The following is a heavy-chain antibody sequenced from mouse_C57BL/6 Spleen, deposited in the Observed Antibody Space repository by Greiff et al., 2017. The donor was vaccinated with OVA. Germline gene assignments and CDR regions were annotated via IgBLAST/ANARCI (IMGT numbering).Heavy chain of an antibody. CDR1: GYTFTDYY. CDR3: ARRVWPEGFAY. D-gene: IGHD2-10*02. Sequence: VQLQQSGPELVKPGASVKISCKASGYTFTDYYMNWVKQSHGKSLEWIGDINPNNGGTSYNQKFKGKATLTVDKSSSTAYMELRSLTSEDSAVYYCARRVWPEGFAYWGQGTLVTVSA. J-gene: IGHJ3*01. CDR2: INPNNGGT. V-gene: IGHV1-26*01.